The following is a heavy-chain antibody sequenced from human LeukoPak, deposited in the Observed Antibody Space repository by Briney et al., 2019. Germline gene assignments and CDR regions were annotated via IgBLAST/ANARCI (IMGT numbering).Heavy chain of an antibody. Sequence: SETLSLTCTVSGGSISSYYWSWIRQPPGKGLEWIGYIYYSGSTNYNPSLKSRVTISVDTSKNQFSLKLSSVTAADTAVYYCARTMVRGEDYYGMDVWGQGTTVTVSS. J-gene: IGHJ6*02. V-gene: IGHV4-59*01. CDR2: IYYSGST. CDR3: ARTMVRGEDYYGMDV. CDR1: GGSISSYY. D-gene: IGHD3-10*01.